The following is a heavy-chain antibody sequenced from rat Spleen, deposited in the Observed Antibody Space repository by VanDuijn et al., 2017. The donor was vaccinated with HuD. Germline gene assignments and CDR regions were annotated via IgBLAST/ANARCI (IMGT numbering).Heavy chain of an antibody. J-gene: IGHJ3*01. CDR2: ISYEGNTA. CDR3: TTDTIAVGH. Sequence: EVQLVESGGGLVQPGRSLKLSCAASGFTFSSFPMAWVRQAPKKGLEWVASISYEGNTAFYGDSMKGRFTISRDNSKSSLYLQMDSLRSEDTATYYCTTDTIAVGHWGQGTLVTVSS. V-gene: IGHV5-20*01. D-gene: IGHD1-2*01. CDR1: GFTFSSFP.